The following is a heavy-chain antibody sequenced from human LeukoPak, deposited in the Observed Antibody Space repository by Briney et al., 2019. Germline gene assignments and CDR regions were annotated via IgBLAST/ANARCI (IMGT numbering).Heavy chain of an antibody. Sequence: PGGSLRLSCAASGFTFSSYSMNWVRQAPGKGLEWVSYISSSSSTIYYTDSVKGRFTISRDNAKNSLYLQMNSLRAEDTAVYYCARDLRTYYFDYWGQGTLVTVSS. J-gene: IGHJ4*01. CDR3: ARDLRTYYFDY. D-gene: IGHD3-16*01. V-gene: IGHV3-48*01. CDR2: ISSSSSTI. CDR1: GFTFSSYS.